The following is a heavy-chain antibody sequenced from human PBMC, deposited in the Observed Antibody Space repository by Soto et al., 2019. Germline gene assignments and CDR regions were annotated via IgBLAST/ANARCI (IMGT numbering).Heavy chain of an antibody. Sequence: GASVKVSCKASGYGFTSYTMHWVRQAPGQRLEWMGWINPVNGDTRNSQNFQGRVTFTRDTSASTTYMELSSLRSEDTAVYYCTRGPNSASFDYWGQGTLVTVSS. CDR1: GYGFTSYT. V-gene: IGHV1-3*01. CDR3: TRGPNSASFDY. CDR2: INPVNGDT. D-gene: IGHD3-10*01. J-gene: IGHJ4*02.